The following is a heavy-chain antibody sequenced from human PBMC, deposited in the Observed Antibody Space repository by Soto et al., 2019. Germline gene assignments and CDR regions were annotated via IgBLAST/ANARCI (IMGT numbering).Heavy chain of an antibody. V-gene: IGHV3-30*18. D-gene: IGHD2-2*01. CDR2: ISYDGKNK. CDR1: GFTFSTYG. J-gene: IGHJ6*02. Sequence: QVQLVESGGGVVQPGRSLRLSCAASGFTFSTYGMHWVRQAPGKGLEWVAVISYDGKNKYYAKSVKGRLTISRDNSKNTLYLQVNGLRVEDTAVYYCAKGQHCSSTSCHFYCYGMDVWGQGTTVAVSS. CDR3: AKGQHCSSTSCHFYCYGMDV.